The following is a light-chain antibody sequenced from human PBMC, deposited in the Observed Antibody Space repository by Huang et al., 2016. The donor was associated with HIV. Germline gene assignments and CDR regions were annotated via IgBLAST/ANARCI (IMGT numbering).Light chain of an antibody. V-gene: IGKV1-39*01. J-gene: IGKJ4*01. CDR3: QQTSSVPLT. Sequence: DIQMTQSPSSLSASVGDRISITCRASQTISTFLNWYQQQPGKAPKLLSYAASNLQSGVSSRFSGTGSGTHVTLTVTGLQPDDFATYFCQQTSSVPLTFGGGTRVE. CDR2: AAS. CDR1: QTISTF.